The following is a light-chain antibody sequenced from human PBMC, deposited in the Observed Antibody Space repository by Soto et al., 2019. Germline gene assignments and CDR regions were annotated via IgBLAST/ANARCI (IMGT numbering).Light chain of an antibody. CDR1: QSVHNY. V-gene: IGKV3-11*01. CDR3: QQYNTYST. J-gene: IGKJ5*01. CDR2: GAS. Sequence: EVVLTQSPATLSLSPGDRAALSCKASQSVHNYLAWYQQQPGQAPRLLIYGASSRATGIPDRFSGSGSGADFTLTISSLEPEDFATYYCQQYNTYSTFGQGTRLENK.